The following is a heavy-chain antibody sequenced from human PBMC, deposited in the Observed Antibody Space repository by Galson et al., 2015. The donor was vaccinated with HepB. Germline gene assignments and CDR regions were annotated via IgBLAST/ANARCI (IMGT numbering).Heavy chain of an antibody. CDR1: GFSFNNAW. Sequence: SLRLSCAASGFSFNNAWMNWVRQAPGKGLEWVGRIRGKTDGGTTDYAAPVKGRFTISRDDSKNTVYLHMNSLKTEDTAVYYCTTDFWGYYFDYWGQGTLVTVSS. CDR3: TTDFWGYYFDY. D-gene: IGHD7-27*01. V-gene: IGHV3-15*07. CDR2: IRGKTDGGTT. J-gene: IGHJ4*02.